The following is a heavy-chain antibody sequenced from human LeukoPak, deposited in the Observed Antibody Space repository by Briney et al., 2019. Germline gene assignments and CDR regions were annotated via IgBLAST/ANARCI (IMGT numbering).Heavy chain of an antibody. V-gene: IGHV1-2*02. CDR2: INPNSGGT. J-gene: IGHJ4*02. Sequence: ASVKVSCKASGYTFTGYYMHWVRQAPGQGLEWMGWINPNSGGTNYAQKFQGRVTMTRDTSISTAYTELSRLRSDDTAVYYCATLGNGITIFGVVTGIDYRGQGTLVTVSS. D-gene: IGHD3-3*01. CDR3: ATLGNGITIFGVVTGIDY. CDR1: GYTFTGYY.